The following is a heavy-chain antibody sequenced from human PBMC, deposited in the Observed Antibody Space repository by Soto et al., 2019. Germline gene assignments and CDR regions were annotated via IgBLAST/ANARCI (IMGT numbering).Heavy chain of an antibody. V-gene: IGHV4-4*07. CDR2: IYISGSA. Sequence: TLSLTCTVSGGSLNNYFWNWIRQPAGKGLEWIGRIYISGSANYNPSLKSRVTMSVDTSKNHFSLKLSPVTAADTAIYYCARDYNNRAGRGFDPWGQGTLVTVSS. CDR1: GGSLNNYF. J-gene: IGHJ5*02. CDR3: ARDYNNRAGRGFDP. D-gene: IGHD4-4*01.